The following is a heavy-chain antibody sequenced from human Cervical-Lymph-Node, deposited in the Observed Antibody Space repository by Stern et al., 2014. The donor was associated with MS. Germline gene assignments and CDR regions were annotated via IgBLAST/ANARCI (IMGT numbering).Heavy chain of an antibody. CDR3: ARHDSVPRPSQLYSARDRGPGYFDY. Sequence: VQLVESGPGLVKPSETLSLTCTVSGGSISVSSYYWAWIRQPPGKGLEWIGNIYYSGFTYYNPSLKSRVTISVDTSKNQFSLKLSSVTAADTAVYYCARHDSVPRPSQLYSARDRGPGYFDYWGQGTLVTVSS. J-gene: IGHJ4*02. V-gene: IGHV4-39*01. D-gene: IGHD1-26*01. CDR1: GGSISVSSYY. CDR2: IYYSGFT.